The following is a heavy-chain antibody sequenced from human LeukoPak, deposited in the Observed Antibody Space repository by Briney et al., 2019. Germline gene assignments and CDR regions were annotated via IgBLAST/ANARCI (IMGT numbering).Heavy chain of an antibody. J-gene: IGHJ3*01. Sequence: PGGSLRLSCAASGFTFSSYSMNWFRQAPGKGLEGFASISSSSSYIYYADSVKGRFTISRDNAKNSLYLQMNSLRAEDTAVYYCEREGFGDYDSSGYSGDFDLWGKGTMVSVSS. CDR3: EREGFGDYDSSGYSGDFDL. CDR2: ISSSSSYI. CDR1: GFTFSSYS. V-gene: IGHV3-21*01. D-gene: IGHD3-22*01.